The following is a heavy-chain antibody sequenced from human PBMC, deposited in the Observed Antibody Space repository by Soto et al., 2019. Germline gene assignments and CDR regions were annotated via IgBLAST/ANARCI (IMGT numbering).Heavy chain of an antibody. Sequence: PGGSLRLSCAASGFTFSSYWMSWVRQAPGKGLEWVANIKQDGSEKYYVDSVKGRFTISRDNAKNSLYLQMNSLRAEDTAVYYCARDIVVVVAATRGRNAFDIWGQGTMVTVS. CDR1: GFTFSSYW. V-gene: IGHV3-7*03. CDR2: IKQDGSEK. CDR3: ARDIVVVVAATRGRNAFDI. J-gene: IGHJ3*02. D-gene: IGHD2-15*01.